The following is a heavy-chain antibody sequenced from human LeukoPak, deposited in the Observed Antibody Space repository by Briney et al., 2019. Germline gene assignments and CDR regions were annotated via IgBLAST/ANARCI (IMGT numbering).Heavy chain of an antibody. CDR2: IIPIFGTA. Sequence: SVKVSCKASGGTFSSYAISWVRQAPGQGLEWMGGIIPIFGTANYAQKFQGRVTITADESTSTAYMELSSLRSEDTAVYYCAYSGSYLDAFDIWGQGTMVTVSS. V-gene: IGHV1-69*13. CDR3: AYSGSYLDAFDI. D-gene: IGHD1-26*01. CDR1: GGTFSSYA. J-gene: IGHJ3*02.